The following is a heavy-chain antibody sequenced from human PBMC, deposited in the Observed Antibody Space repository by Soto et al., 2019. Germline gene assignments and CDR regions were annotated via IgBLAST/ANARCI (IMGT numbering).Heavy chain of an antibody. D-gene: IGHD2-15*01. Sequence: SETLSLTCTVSGASISSGDYYWIWIRHPPGKGLEWIGYIFYSGITYYNPSLKSRVTMSVDTSKNQFSLKLTSVTAADTAVYYCASATLGNCGGRSCPYYFDYWGQGTLVTVSS. CDR1: GASISSGDYY. V-gene: IGHV4-30-4*01. CDR3: ASATLGNCGGRSCPYYFDY. J-gene: IGHJ4*02. CDR2: IFYSGIT.